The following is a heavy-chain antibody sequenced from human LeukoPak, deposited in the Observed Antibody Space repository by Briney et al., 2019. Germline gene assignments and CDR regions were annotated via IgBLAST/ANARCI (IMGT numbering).Heavy chain of an antibody. Sequence: SVTVSCKASGGTFSSYAISWVRQAPGQGLEWMGGIIPIFGTANYAQKFQGRVTITADESTSTAYMELSSLRSEDTAVYYCARGGEDGYNFENYWGQGTLVTVSS. J-gene: IGHJ4*02. D-gene: IGHD5-24*01. CDR2: IIPIFGTA. CDR3: ARGGEDGYNFENY. CDR1: GGTFSSYA. V-gene: IGHV1-69*13.